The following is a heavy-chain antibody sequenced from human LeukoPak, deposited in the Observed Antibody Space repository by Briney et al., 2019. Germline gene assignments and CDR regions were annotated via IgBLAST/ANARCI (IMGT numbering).Heavy chain of an antibody. CDR1: GFTFSSYA. V-gene: IGHV3-23*01. J-gene: IGHJ4*02. Sequence: PGGSLRLSCAASGFTFSSYAMSWVRQAPGKGLEWVSVISGGGGSTYYADSVKGRFTISRDNSKNTLYLQMNSLRAEDTAVYYCAKDSGYSGYDNVDYWGQGTLVTVSS. D-gene: IGHD5-12*01. CDR2: ISGGGGST. CDR3: AKDSGYSGYDNVDY.